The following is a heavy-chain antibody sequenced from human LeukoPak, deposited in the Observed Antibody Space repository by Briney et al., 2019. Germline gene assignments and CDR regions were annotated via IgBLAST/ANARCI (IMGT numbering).Heavy chain of an antibody. V-gene: IGHV4-59*01. CDR3: ARGWAGLGYYFDY. Sequence: SEPLSLTCTVSCGSISNYYWSWIRQPPGKGLEWIGYIYYSGSTNYNPSLKRLVTISVDTTKNQSSLQLSSVTAADTAVYYCARGWAGLGYYFDYWGKGTLVTV. J-gene: IGHJ4*02. CDR1: CGSISNYY. D-gene: IGHD6-19*01. CDR2: IYYSGST.